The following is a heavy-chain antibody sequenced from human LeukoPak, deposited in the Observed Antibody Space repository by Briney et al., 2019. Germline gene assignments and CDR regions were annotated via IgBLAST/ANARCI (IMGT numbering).Heavy chain of an antibody. CDR1: GGSISSSSYY. CDR3: ASKQILLIGY. V-gene: IGHV4-39*01. J-gene: IGHJ4*02. D-gene: IGHD2-15*01. CDR2: IYYSGST. Sequence: SETLSLTCTVSGGSISSSSYYWGWIRQPPGKGLEWIGSIYYSGSTYYNPSLKSRVTISVDTSKNQFSLKLSSVTAADTAVYYCASKQILLIGYWGQGTLVTVSS.